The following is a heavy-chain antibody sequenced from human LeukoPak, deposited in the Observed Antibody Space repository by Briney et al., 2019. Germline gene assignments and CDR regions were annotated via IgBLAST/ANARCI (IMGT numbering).Heavy chain of an antibody. CDR3: ARGVRGYYMGSIYYYYYYMDV. J-gene: IGHJ6*03. D-gene: IGHD3-3*01. Sequence: PSETLSLTCAVYGGSFSGYYWSWIRQPPGKGLEWIGEINHSGSTNYNPSLKSRVTISVDTSKNQFSLKLSSVTAADTAVYYCARGVRGYYMGSIYYYYYYMDVWGKGTTVTVSS. CDR1: GGSFSGYY. V-gene: IGHV4-34*01. CDR2: INHSGST.